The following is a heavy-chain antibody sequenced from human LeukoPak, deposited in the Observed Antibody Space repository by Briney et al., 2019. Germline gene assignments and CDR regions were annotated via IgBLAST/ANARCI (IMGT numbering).Heavy chain of an antibody. J-gene: IGHJ4*02. D-gene: IGHD3-22*01. CDR2: IIPIFGTA. Sequence: GASVKVSCKASGGTFISYAISWVRQAPGQGLEWMGGIIPIFGTANYAQKFQGRVTITADESTSTAYMELSSLRSEDTAVYYCARAFAPAGSSGYDFDYWGQGTLVTVSS. CDR1: GGTFISYA. V-gene: IGHV1-69*13. CDR3: ARAFAPAGSSGYDFDY.